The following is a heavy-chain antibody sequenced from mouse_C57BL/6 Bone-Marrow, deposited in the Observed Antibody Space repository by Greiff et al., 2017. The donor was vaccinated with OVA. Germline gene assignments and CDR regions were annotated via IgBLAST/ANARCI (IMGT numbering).Heavy chain of an antibody. CDR1: GFNIKDDY. V-gene: IGHV14-4*01. D-gene: IGHD2-4*01. J-gene: IGHJ3*01. CDR2: IDPDNGDT. CDR3: TTSYYDYDGAWFAY. Sequence: VQLQQSGAELVRPGASVKLSCTASGFNIKDDYMHWVKQRPEQGLEWIGWIDPDNGDTEYASKFQGKATITADTSSNTAYQQLSSLTSEDTAVYYCTTSYYDYDGAWFAYWGQGTLVTVSA.